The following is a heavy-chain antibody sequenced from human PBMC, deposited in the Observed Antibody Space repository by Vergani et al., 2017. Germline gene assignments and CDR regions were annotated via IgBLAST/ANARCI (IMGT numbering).Heavy chain of an antibody. CDR2: IYSTGST. CDR1: GGSFNTYY. Sequence: QVQLEESGPGLVKPSETLSLTCTVSGGSFNTYYWSWIRQSPGKGLEWIGYIYSTGSTNYNPSLNSRVTMSVDTSKNQFSLKLRSVTPAHTAVYFCARVMYRDEASTGYRLEGMDIWGQGTTVTISS. J-gene: IGHJ6*02. D-gene: IGHD3-9*01. CDR3: ARVMYRDEASTGYRLEGMDI. V-gene: IGHV4-59*13.